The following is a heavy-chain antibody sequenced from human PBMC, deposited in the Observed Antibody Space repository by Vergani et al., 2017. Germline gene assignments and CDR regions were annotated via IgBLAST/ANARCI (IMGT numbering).Heavy chain of an antibody. D-gene: IGHD2-2*01. CDR1: GFTVSSNY. Sequence: EVQLVESGGGLVQPGGSLRLSCAASGFTVSSNYMSWVRQAPGKGLEWVSVIYSGGSTYYADSVKGRFTISRHNSKNTLYLQMNGLRAEDTAVYYCARGGCSSTSCSLRYWGQGTLVTVSS. CDR3: ARGGCSSTSCSLRY. CDR2: IYSGGST. J-gene: IGHJ4*02. V-gene: IGHV3-53*04.